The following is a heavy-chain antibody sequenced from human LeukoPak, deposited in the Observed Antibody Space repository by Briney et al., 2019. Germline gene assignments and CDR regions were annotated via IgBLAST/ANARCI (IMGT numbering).Heavy chain of an antibody. J-gene: IGHJ5*02. CDR1: GFTFDDYG. V-gene: IGHV3-20*04. CDR3: ARTSDGNWFDP. Sequence: GGSLRLSCAASGFTFDDYGMSWVRHGPGKGLEWVSGINWNGGNTGYADSVKGRFTIFRDNAKNSLYLEMDSLRVEDTALHYCARTSDGNWFDPWGQGTLVTVSS. D-gene: IGHD1-26*01. CDR2: INWNGGNT.